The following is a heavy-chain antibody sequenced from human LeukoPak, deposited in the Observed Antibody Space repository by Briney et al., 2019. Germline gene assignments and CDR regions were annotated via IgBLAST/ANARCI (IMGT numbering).Heavy chain of an antibody. CDR3: AREGGFYRPLDY. CDR1: GGSLINTNW. V-gene: IGHV4-4*02. CDR2: VHLDGRT. D-gene: IGHD3-3*01. Sequence: SETLSLTCGVSGGSLINTNWWTWVRPPPGKGLEWIGEVHLDGRTNYNPSLESRLTMSVDVSENQVSLKLTSVTAADTAVYYCAREGGFYRPLDYSGQGTLVTVSS. J-gene: IGHJ4*02.